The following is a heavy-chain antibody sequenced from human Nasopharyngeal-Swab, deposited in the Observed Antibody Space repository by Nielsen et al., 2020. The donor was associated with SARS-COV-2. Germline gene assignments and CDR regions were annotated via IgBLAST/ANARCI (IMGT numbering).Heavy chain of an antibody. Sequence: GESLKISCAASGFTFSSYDMHWVHQATGKGLEWVSAIGTAGDTYYPGSVKGRFTISRENAKNSLYLQMNSLRAGDTAVYYCARADTAMVPYYYYYMDVWGKGTTVTVSS. V-gene: IGHV3-13*01. CDR1: GFTFSSYD. D-gene: IGHD5-18*01. J-gene: IGHJ6*03. CDR2: IGTAGDT. CDR3: ARADTAMVPYYYYYMDV.